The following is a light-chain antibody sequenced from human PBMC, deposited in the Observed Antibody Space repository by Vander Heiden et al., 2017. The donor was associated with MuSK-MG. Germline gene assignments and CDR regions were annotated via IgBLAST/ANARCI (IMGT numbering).Light chain of an antibody. CDR2: LGS. V-gene: IGKV2-28*01. CDR3: MQDLQTIT. J-gene: IGKJ4*01. Sequence: VMTQSPLSLPVTPGEPASIACRSSQSLLHSNGYNYLDWYLQKPGQSPQLLIYLGSNRASGVPDRFSGSGSGTDFTLKISRVEAEDVGVYYCMQDLQTITFGGGTKVEIK. CDR1: QSLLHSNGYNY.